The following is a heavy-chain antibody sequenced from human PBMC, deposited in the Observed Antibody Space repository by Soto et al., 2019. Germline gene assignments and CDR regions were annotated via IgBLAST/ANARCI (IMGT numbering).Heavy chain of an antibody. CDR1: GGSFSGYY. CDR2: INHSGST. V-gene: IGHV4-34*01. CDR3: ARNLAAAERWFDP. D-gene: IGHD6-13*01. Sequence: SETLSLTCAVYGGSFSGYYWSWIRQPPGKGLEWIGEINHSGSTNYNPSLKSRVTISVDTSKNQFSLKLSSVTAADTAVYYCARNLAAAERWFDPWGQGTLVTVSS. J-gene: IGHJ5*02.